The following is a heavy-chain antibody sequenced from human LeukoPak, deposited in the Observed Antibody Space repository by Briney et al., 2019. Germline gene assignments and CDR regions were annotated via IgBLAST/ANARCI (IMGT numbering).Heavy chain of an antibody. CDR2: IIPIFGTA. CDR3: ARGATTLYAFDY. V-gene: IGHV1-69*13. J-gene: IGHJ4*02. D-gene: IGHD3-3*01. CDR1: GDTFSSYA. Sequence: SVKVSCKASGDTFSSYAISWVRQAPGQGLEWMGGIIPIFGTANYAQKFQGRVTITADESTSTAYMELSSLRSEDTAVYYCARGATTLYAFDYWGQGTLVTVSS.